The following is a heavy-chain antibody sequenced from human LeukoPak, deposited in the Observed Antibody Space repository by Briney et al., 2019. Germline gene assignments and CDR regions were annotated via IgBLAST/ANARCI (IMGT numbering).Heavy chain of an antibody. J-gene: IGHJ3*02. CDR2: IIPIFGTA. Sequence: SVKVSCKASGGTFSGYAISWVRQAPGQGLEWMGRIIPIFGTANYAQKFQGRVTITTDESTSTAYMELSSLRSEDTAVYYCARDLIAAAEEGAFDIWGQGTMVTVSS. D-gene: IGHD6-13*01. V-gene: IGHV1-69*05. CDR1: GGTFSGYA. CDR3: ARDLIAAAEEGAFDI.